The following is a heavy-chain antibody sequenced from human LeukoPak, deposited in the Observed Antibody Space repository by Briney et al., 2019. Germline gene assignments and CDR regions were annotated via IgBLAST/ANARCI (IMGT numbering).Heavy chain of an antibody. Sequence: PSETLSLTCTVSGGSITSYYWSWIRQPPGKGLEWIGYIYYSGSTYYNPSLKSRVTISVDTSKNQFSLKLSSVTAADTAVYYCARDLGSLTLFDYWGQGTLVTVSS. CDR2: IYYSGST. V-gene: IGHV4-59*12. D-gene: IGHD3-16*01. CDR3: ARDLGSLTLFDY. CDR1: GGSITSYY. J-gene: IGHJ4*02.